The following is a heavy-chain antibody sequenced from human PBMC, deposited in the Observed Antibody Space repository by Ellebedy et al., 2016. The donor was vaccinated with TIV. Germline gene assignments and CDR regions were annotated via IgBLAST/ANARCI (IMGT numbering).Heavy chain of an antibody. D-gene: IGHD1-26*01. Sequence: SETLSLXCTVSGGSISSYYWSWIRQPAGKGLEWIGRIYTSGSTNYNPSLKSRVTMSVDTSKNQFSLKLSSVTAADTAVYYCAGVGSGSYWGYFDYWGQGTLVTVSS. V-gene: IGHV4-4*07. J-gene: IGHJ4*02. CDR3: AGVGSGSYWGYFDY. CDR1: GGSISSYY. CDR2: IYTSGST.